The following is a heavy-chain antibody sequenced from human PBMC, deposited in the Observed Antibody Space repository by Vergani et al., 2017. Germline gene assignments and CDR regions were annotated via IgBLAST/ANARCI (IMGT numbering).Heavy chain of an antibody. Sequence: QVQLQQWGAGLLKPSETLSLTCAVYGGSFRGYYWSWIRQPPGKGLEWIGEINHSGSTNYNPSLKSRVTISVDTSKNQFSLKLSSVTAADTAVYYCAREGIAVPYNWFDPWGQGTLVTVSS. J-gene: IGHJ5*02. D-gene: IGHD6-19*01. V-gene: IGHV4-34*01. CDR1: GGSFRGYY. CDR2: INHSGST. CDR3: AREGIAVPYNWFDP.